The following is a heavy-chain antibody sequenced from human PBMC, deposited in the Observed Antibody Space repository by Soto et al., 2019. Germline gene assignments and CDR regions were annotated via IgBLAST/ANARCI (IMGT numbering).Heavy chain of an antibody. CDR2: TYYRSKWYN. CDR3: ARKPPPPGATTAVVWFDP. J-gene: IGHJ5*02. CDR1: GDSVSSNSSA. V-gene: IGHV6-1*01. Sequence: SQTLSLTCAISGDSVSSNSSAWNWIRQSPSRGLEWLGRTYYRSKWYNDYAVSVKSRITINPDTSKNQFSLQLNSVTPEDTAVYYFARKPPPPGATTAVVWFDPWGQGTLVTVSS. D-gene: IGHD1-26*01.